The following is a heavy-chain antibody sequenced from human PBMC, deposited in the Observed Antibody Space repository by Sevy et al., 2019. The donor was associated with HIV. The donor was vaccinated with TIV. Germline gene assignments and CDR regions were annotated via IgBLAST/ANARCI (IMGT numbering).Heavy chain of an antibody. Sequence: GGYLRLSCAASGFTFSSYGMHWVRQAPGKGLEWVAVISYDGINKYYGDSVKGRITISKDNSKNTLYLQMNSLRAEDTAVYYCAKVGSYSGSGSFYNRGMDVWGQGTTVTVSS. CDR3: AKVGSYSGSGSFYNRGMDV. D-gene: IGHD3-10*01. CDR2: ISYDGINK. CDR1: GFTFSSYG. V-gene: IGHV3-30*18. J-gene: IGHJ6*02.